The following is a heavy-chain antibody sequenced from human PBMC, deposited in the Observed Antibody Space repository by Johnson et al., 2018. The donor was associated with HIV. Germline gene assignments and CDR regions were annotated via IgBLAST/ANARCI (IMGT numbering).Heavy chain of an antibody. D-gene: IGHD3-22*01. CDR2: ISSSGSTI. CDR1: GFTFSDYY. V-gene: IGHV3-11*01. Sequence: QVQLVESGGGVVRPGGSLRLSCAASGFTFSDYYMSWIRQAPGKGLEWVSYISSSGSTIYYADSVKGRFTISRDNAKNSLYLQMNSLGAEDTALYYCASEAPMTNDAFDIWGQGTMVNVSS. J-gene: IGHJ3*02. CDR3: ASEAPMTNDAFDI.